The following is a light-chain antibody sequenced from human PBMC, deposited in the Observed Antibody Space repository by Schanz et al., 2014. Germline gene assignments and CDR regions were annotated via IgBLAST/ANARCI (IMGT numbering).Light chain of an antibody. CDR1: SSDVGSYNL. CDR3: CSYAGSNTAYV. V-gene: IGLV2-23*01. J-gene: IGLJ1*01. CDR2: EGS. Sequence: QSALTQPASVSGSPGQSITISCTGTSSDVGSYNLVSWYQQHPGKAPKLMIYEGSKRPSGVSNRFSGSKSGNTASLTISGLQDEDEADYYCCSYAGSNTAYVFGTGTKLTVL.